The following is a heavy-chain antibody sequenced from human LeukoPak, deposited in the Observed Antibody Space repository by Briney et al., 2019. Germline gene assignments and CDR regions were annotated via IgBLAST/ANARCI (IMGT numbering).Heavy chain of an antibody. CDR3: ARDLTMIVVVPFF. CDR2: ISAYNGNT. V-gene: IGHV1-18*01. Sequence: ASVKVSCKASGYTFTSYGICWVRQAPGQGLEWMGWISAYNGNTNYAQKLQGRVTMTTDTSTSTAYMELRSLRSDDTAVYYRARDLTMIVVVPFFWGQGTLVTVSS. CDR1: GYTFTSYG. J-gene: IGHJ4*02. D-gene: IGHD3-22*01.